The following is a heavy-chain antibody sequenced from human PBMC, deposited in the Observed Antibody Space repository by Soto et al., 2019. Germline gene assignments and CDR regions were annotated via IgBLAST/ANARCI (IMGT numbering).Heavy chain of an antibody. Sequence: PSETLSLTCAVYGGSFSGYYWSWIRQPPGKGLEWIGEINHSGSTNYNPSLKSRVTISVDTSKNQFSLKLSSVTAADTAVYYCARDVPRYCSGGSCYSYYYYGMDVWGQGTTVTVSS. V-gene: IGHV4-34*01. CDR3: ARDVPRYCSGGSCYSYYYYGMDV. J-gene: IGHJ6*02. CDR2: INHSGST. D-gene: IGHD2-15*01. CDR1: GGSFSGYY.